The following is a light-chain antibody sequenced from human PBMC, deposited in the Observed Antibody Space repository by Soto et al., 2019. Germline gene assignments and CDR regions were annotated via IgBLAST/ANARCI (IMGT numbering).Light chain of an antibody. CDR3: QQYNNWPPWT. V-gene: IGKV3-15*01. Sequence: EIVMTQSPATLSVSPGERATLSCRASQSVGSSLAWYQQKFGQAPRLLIYGASSRATGIPARFSGSGYGTDFTLTISSLQSEDFAVYYCQQYNNWPPWTFGQGTKVEIK. CDR2: GAS. J-gene: IGKJ1*01. CDR1: QSVGSS.